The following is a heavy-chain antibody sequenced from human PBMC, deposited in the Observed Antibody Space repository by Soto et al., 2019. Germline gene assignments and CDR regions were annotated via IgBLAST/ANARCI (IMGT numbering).Heavy chain of an antibody. D-gene: IGHD1-26*01. CDR1: GFSISSSY. J-gene: IGHJ3*02. Sequence: EVQVVESGGGLDQPGGSLRLSCVASGFSISSSYMDWVRQAPGKGLEWVANIKDDVSLINYQDSVKGRFTISRDYAQNSVFLQMNNLRSDDTAVHCCASYAGDGSAGCDDAIVMRVQWRMVTVSS. CDR2: IKDDVSLI. V-gene: IGHV3-7*05. CDR3: ASYAGDGSAGCDDAIVM.